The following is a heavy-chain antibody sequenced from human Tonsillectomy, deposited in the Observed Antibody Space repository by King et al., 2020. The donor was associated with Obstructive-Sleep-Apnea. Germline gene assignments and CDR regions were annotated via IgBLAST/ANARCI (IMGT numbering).Heavy chain of an antibody. J-gene: IGHJ4*02. CDR3: ARWGQVTTPYF. V-gene: IGHV3-48*04. CDR1: GFTFSSYS. Sequence: DVQLVESGGGLVQPGGSLRLSCAASGFTFSSYSMNWVRQAPGQGLEWVSYISSTSSIIYYADSVRGRFTISRDNAKNSLYLQMSSLRAEDTAVYYCARWGQVTTPYFWGQGTLVTVSS. CDR2: ISSTSSII. D-gene: IGHD4-17*01.